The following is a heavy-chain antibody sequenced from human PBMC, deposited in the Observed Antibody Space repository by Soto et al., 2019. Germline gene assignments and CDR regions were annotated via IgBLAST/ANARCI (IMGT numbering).Heavy chain of an antibody. CDR1: GFTFSSYS. D-gene: IGHD2-21*01. J-gene: IGHJ4*02. CDR3: ARVERAYCGGDCYDY. CDR2: ISSSSSYI. V-gene: IGHV3-21*01. Sequence: EVQLVESGGGLVKPGGSLRLSCAASGFTFSSYSMNWVRQAPGKGLEWVSSISSSSSYIYYADSVKGRFTISRDNAKNSLYRQMNDLRAEDTAVYYCARVERAYCGGDCYDYWGQGTLVTVSS.